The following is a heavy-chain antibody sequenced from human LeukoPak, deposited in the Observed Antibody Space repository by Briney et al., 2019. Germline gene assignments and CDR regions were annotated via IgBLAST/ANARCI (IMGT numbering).Heavy chain of an antibody. J-gene: IGHJ4*02. D-gene: IGHD6-13*01. V-gene: IGHV3-33*01. CDR3: ARAQLVLRSDY. Sequence: TGGSLRLSCAASGFTFSSYGMHWVRQAPGKGLEWVAVIWYDGSNKYYADSVKGRFTISRDNSKNSLYLQMNSLRAEDTAVYYCARAQLVLRSDYWGQGTLVTVSS. CDR2: IWYDGSNK. CDR1: GFTFSSYG.